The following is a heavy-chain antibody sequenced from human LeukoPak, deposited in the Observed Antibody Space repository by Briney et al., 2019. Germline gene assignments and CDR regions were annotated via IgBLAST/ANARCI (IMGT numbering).Heavy chain of an antibody. J-gene: IGHJ4*02. Sequence: SETLSLTCTVSGGSITSSAYSWGWIRQPPGKGLDWIGNIYDSGNAYYNPSLKSRVTISVDTSKNQFSLKLNSVTAADTAVYYCARQYGPGYSSTWYFHYWGQGTLVTVSS. V-gene: IGHV4-39*01. CDR2: IYDSGNA. D-gene: IGHD6-13*01. CDR3: ARQYGPGYSSTWYFHY. CDR1: GGSITSSAYS.